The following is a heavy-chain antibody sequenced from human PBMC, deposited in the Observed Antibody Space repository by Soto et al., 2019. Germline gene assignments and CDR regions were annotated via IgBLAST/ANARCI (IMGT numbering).Heavy chain of an antibody. CDR2: IIPIFGTA. D-gene: IGHD6-19*01. CDR3: AKSRGSSGYYYYYYGMDV. CDR1: GGTFSSYA. Sequence: GASVKVSCKASGGTFSSYAISWVRQAPGQGLEWMGGIIPIFGTANYAQKFQGRVTITADESTSTAYMELSSLRSEDTAVYYCAKSRGSSGYYYYYYGMDVWGPRPNVTLS. J-gene: IGHJ6*02. V-gene: IGHV1-69*13.